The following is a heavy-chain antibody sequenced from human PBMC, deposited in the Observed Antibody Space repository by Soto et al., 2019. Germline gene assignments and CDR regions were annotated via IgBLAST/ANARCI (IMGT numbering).Heavy chain of an antibody. CDR2: IYYSGST. V-gene: IGHV4-31*03. J-gene: IGHJ4*02. D-gene: IGHD2-15*01. Sequence: SETLSLTCTVSGDSISSGGYYWSWIRQHPGKGLEWIGYIYYSGSTYYNPSLKSRVIISVDTSKNQFSLKLSSVTAADKAVYYCARGSTVAAILFDYWGQGTLVTVSS. CDR1: GDSISSGGYY. CDR3: ARGSTVAAILFDY.